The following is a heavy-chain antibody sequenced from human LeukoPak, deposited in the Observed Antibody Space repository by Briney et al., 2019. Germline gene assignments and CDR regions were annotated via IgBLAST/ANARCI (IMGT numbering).Heavy chain of an antibody. CDR1: GFTFSSYS. J-gene: IGHJ1*01. V-gene: IGHV3-21*01. CDR2: ISSSSSYI. CDR3: ARDVRNSEYFQH. Sequence: PGGSLRLSCAASGFTFSSYSMNWVRQAPGKGLEWVSSISSSSSYIYYADSVKGRFTISRDNAKNSLYPQMNSLRAEDTAVYYCARDVRNSEYFQHWGQGTLVTVSS. D-gene: IGHD1-14*01.